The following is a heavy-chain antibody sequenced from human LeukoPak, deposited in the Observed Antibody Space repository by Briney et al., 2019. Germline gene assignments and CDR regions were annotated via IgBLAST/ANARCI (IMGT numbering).Heavy chain of an antibody. V-gene: IGHV3-23*01. CDR1: GFTFSSYA. CDR2: ISGSGGST. J-gene: IGHJ4*02. Sequence: GGSLRLSCAASGFTFSSYAMSWVRQAPGKGLEWVSAISGSGGSTYYADPVKGRFTISRDNSKNTLYLQMNSLRAEDTAVYYCAKSGKVATGLFDYWGQGTLVTVSS. D-gene: IGHD5-12*01. CDR3: AKSGKVATGLFDY.